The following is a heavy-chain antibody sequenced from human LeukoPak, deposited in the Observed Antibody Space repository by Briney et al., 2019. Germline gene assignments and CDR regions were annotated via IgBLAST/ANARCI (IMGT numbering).Heavy chain of an antibody. Sequence: GGSLRLSCAASGFTFSSYAMGWVRQAPGKGLEWVSSITGSGGSTLYADSVKGRFTISRDNSKNTLYLQMNSLRAEDTAVYYCARDHCAITNCYSLDYWGQGDLVTVSS. CDR3: ARDHCAITNCYSLDY. V-gene: IGHV3-23*01. D-gene: IGHD2-2*01. J-gene: IGHJ4*02. CDR1: GFTFSSYA. CDR2: ITGSGGST.